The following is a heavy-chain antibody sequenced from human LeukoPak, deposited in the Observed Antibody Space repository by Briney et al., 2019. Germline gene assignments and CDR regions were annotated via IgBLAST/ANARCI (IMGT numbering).Heavy chain of an antibody. CDR2: ISYDGCNK. D-gene: IGHD6-6*01. CDR3: ARDSIAARQVPFDY. CDR1: GFTFSSYA. J-gene: IGHJ4*02. Sequence: GRSLRLSCAASGFTFSSYAMHWVRQAPGKGLEWVAVISYDGCNKYYADSVKGRFTISRDNSKNTLYLQMNSLRAEDTAVYYCARDSIAARQVPFDYWGQGTLVTVSS. V-gene: IGHV3-30-3*01.